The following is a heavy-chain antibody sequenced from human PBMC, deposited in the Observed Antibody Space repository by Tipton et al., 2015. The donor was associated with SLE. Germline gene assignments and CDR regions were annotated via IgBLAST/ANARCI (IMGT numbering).Heavy chain of an antibody. Sequence: GSLRLSCAGSEFTLSTYWMSWLRQAPGRGLEWVANINQDGSEKYFLDSVKGRFYISRDTAKNSLYLQMNRLRAEDTAVYYCASQGTINYNWFDPWGQGTLVTVSS. CDR2: INQDGSEK. J-gene: IGHJ5*02. CDR3: ASQGTINYNWFDP. V-gene: IGHV3-7*01. D-gene: IGHD3-9*01. CDR1: EFTLSTYW.